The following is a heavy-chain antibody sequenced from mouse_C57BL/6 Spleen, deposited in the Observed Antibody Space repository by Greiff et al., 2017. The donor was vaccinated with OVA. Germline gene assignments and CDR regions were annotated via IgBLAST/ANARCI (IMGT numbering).Heavy chain of an antibody. CDR2: ISSGGSYT. D-gene: IGHD2-4*01. J-gene: IGHJ3*01. Sequence: DVKLVESGGDLVKPGGSLKLSCAASGFTFSSYGMSWVRQTPDKRLEWVATISSGGSYTYYPDSVKGRFTISRDNAKNTLYLQMSSLKSEDTAMYYCARDDYQAWFAYWGQGTLVTVSA. CDR3: ARDDYQAWFAY. V-gene: IGHV5-6*02. CDR1: GFTFSSYG.